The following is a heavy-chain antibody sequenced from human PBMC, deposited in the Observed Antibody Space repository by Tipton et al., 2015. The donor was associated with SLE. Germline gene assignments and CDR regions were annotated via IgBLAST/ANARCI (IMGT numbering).Heavy chain of an antibody. Sequence: TLSLTCAVYGGSFSGYYWSWIRQPPGKGLEWIGEINHSGSTIPVDTSKNQFSLKLSSVTAADTAVYYCARGIAVAAPAFDIWGQGTMVTVSS. D-gene: IGHD6-19*01. J-gene: IGHJ3*02. CDR2: INHSG. CDR3: ARGIAVAAPAFDI. V-gene: IGHV4-34*01. CDR1: GGSFSGYY.